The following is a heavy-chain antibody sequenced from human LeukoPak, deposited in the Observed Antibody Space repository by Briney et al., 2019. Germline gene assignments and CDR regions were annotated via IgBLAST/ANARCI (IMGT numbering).Heavy chain of an antibody. V-gene: IGHV3-72*01. CDR2: IRRGANSYTT. J-gene: IGHJ3*02. D-gene: IGHD3-16*01. Sequence: GGSLRLSCAASGFPFSHYILVWLRQAPGRGREGGGRIRRGANSYTTEHAASVNGSFTISRDDSKSSLYLHMHSLQTEDTAVYHCSRDGGEGGNSAFDIWGQGTMVTVSS. CDR3: SRDGGEGGNSAFDI. CDR1: GFPFSHYI.